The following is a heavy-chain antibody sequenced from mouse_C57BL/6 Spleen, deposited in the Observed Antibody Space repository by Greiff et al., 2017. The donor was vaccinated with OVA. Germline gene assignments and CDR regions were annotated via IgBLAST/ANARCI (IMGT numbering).Heavy chain of an antibody. J-gene: IGHJ1*03. D-gene: IGHD1-1*01. Sequence: EVQLVESGGGLVKPGGSLKLSCAASGFTFSSYAMSWVRQTPEQRLEWVATISAGGSYTYYPDNVKGRFTISRDNAKNNLYLQWSRLKSDDTAVYYCARDRGLRYRYGYFDGWGTGTTVTVAS. CDR2: ISAGGSYT. V-gene: IGHV5-4*01. CDR1: GFTFSSYA. CDR3: ARDRGLRYRYGYFDG.